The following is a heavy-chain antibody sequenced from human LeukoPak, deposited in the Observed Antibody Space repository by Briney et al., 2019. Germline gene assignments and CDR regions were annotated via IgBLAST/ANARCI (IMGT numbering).Heavy chain of an antibody. D-gene: IGHD6-19*01. CDR3: ASAPGGWNYYYYYYMDV. CDR1: GGAISSSSYY. J-gene: IGHJ6*03. CDR2: IYYSGST. Sequence: SETLSLTCTVSGGAISSSSYYWGWIRQPPGKGLEWIGSIYYSGSTYYNPSLKSRVTISVDTSKNQFSLKLSSVTAADTAVYYCASAPGGWNYYYYYYMDVWGKGTTVTVSS. V-gene: IGHV4-39*07.